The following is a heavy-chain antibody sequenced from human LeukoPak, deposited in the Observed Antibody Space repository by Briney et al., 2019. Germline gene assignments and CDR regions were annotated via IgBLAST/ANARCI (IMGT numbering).Heavy chain of an antibody. V-gene: IGHV4-4*07. CDR1: GGSISSYY. Sequence: SETLSLTCTVSGGSISSYYWSWIRQPAGKGLEWIGRIYTSGSTNYNPSLKSRVTMSVDTSKNQFSLKLSPVTVADTAVYYCARVPYYYGSASFDYWGQGTLVTVSS. CDR2: IYTSGST. J-gene: IGHJ4*02. CDR3: ARVPYYYGSASFDY. D-gene: IGHD3-10*01.